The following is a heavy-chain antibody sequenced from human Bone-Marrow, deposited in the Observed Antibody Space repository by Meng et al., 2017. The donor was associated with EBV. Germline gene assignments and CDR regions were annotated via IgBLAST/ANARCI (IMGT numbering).Heavy chain of an antibody. V-gene: IGHV1-69*01. Sequence: QVQLVLSGAEGKKPGCSVKVSCKTSGGTFSSYAVSWVRQAPGQGLEWMGGLIPKSGVPYFARKFQGRLTITADESTSTHYMDLTSLRSDDTAVYYCASESGRGFTPDYWGRGTLVTVSS. CDR3: ASESGRGFTPDY. D-gene: IGHD3-10*01. CDR1: GGTFSSYA. CDR2: LIPKSGVP. J-gene: IGHJ4*02.